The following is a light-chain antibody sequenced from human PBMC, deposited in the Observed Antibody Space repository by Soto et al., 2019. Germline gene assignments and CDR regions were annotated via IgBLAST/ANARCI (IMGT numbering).Light chain of an antibody. CDR3: ASYRSANTLVV. V-gene: IGLV2-14*01. J-gene: IGLJ1*01. Sequence: QSVLTQPASVSGSPGQSITTSCTGTSRDIGNYNYVSWYQHHPGKAPKLMIYEVTSRPSGVSDRFSGSKSGMTASLAISGLQPEDEADYFCASYRSANTLVVFGTGTKVTVL. CDR2: EVT. CDR1: SRDIGNYNY.